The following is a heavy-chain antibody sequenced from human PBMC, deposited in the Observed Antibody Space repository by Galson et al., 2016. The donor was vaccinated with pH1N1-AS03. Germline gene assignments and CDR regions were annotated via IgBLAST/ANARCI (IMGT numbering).Heavy chain of an antibody. J-gene: IGHJ4*02. CDR2: IYFSGRT. D-gene: IGHD2-2*01. Sequence: SETLSLTCTVSAGSISTYYWTWIRQPPGRGLEWIGYIYFSGRTNCSPSLRSRANISLDRSRNQFSLNLNSVTAADTAVYYCARVRSEWLGVNSSWYGIDSWGQGTLVTVS. V-gene: IGHV4-59*01. CDR3: ARVRSEWLGVNSSWYGIDS. CDR1: AGSISTYY.